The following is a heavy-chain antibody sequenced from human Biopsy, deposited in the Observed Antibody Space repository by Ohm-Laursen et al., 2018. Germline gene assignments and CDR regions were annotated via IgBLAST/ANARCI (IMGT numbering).Heavy chain of an antibody. CDR1: GVSITAYY. J-gene: IGHJ6*02. D-gene: IGHD2-15*01. CDR3: ARMDCSGGSCHYYSYGLDV. CDR2: IHRSGST. Sequence: TLSLTCPVSGVSITAYYWSWIRQPPGKGLECIGNIHRSGSTNYNPSLKSRLTISVDTSKNQFSLKLSSVTAADTAVYYCARMDCSGGSCHYYSYGLDVWGQGTTVTVSS. V-gene: IGHV4-4*09.